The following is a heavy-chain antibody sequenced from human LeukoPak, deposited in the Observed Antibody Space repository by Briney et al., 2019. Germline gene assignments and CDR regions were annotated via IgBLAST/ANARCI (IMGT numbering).Heavy chain of an antibody. Sequence: PSETLSLTCTVSGGXISSYYCSWIRQPPGKGLEWIGYIYYSGSTNYNPSLKSRVTISVDTSKNQFSLKLSSVTAADTAVYYCAREEHYYDSSGYYYYFDYWGQGTLVTVSS. CDR1: GGXISSYY. V-gene: IGHV4-59*01. CDR3: AREEHYYDSSGYYYYFDY. D-gene: IGHD3-22*01. J-gene: IGHJ4*02. CDR2: IYYSGST.